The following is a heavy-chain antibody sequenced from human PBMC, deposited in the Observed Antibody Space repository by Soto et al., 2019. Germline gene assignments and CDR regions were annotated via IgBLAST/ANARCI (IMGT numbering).Heavy chain of an antibody. Sequence: GGSLRLSCSGSGFTFSSYAIHWVRQGPGQGLEYVSGISGNGGGTFYADSVKGRFTISRDNSKNTLYLQMSSLGPEDMAVYYCVKVRKAAAGTLKSVGMDVWGQGTTVTVSS. CDR3: VKVRKAAAGTLKSVGMDV. CDR2: ISGNGGGT. V-gene: IGHV3-64D*06. D-gene: IGHD6-13*01. CDR1: GFTFSSYA. J-gene: IGHJ6*02.